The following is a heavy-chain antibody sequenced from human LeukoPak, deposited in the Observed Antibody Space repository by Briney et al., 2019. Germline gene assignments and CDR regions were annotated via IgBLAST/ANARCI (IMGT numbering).Heavy chain of an antibody. CDR2: IYYSGST. Sequence: KTSGTLSLTCTVSGGSISSHYWSWIRQPPGKGLEWIGYIYYSGSTNYNPSLKSRVTISVDTSKNQFSLKLSSVTAADTAVYYCARESYDILTGYYSLFDYWGQGTLVTVSS. D-gene: IGHD3-9*01. J-gene: IGHJ4*02. CDR3: ARESYDILTGYYSLFDY. CDR1: GGSISSHY. V-gene: IGHV4-59*11.